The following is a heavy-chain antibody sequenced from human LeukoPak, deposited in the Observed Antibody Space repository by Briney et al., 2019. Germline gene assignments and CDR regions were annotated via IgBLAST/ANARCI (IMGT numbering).Heavy chain of an antibody. Sequence: SQTLSLTCTVSGGSISSGGYYWSWIRQHPGKGLEWIGYIYYSGSTYYNPSLKSRVTISVDTSKNQFSLKLSSVTAADTAVYYCARDARELFGAFDIWGQGTMVTVSS. D-gene: IGHD3-10*01. CDR1: GGSISSGGYY. J-gene: IGHJ3*02. CDR3: ARDARELFGAFDI. CDR2: IYYSGST. V-gene: IGHV4-31*03.